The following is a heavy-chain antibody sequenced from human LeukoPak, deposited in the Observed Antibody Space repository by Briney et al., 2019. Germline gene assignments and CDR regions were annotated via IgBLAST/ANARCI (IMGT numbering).Heavy chain of an antibody. D-gene: IGHD3-10*01. V-gene: IGHV4-4*07. CDR2: IYTSGST. Sequence: SETLSLTCAVYGGSFSGYYWSWIRQPAGKGLEWIGRIYTSGSTNYNPSLKSRVTMSVDTSKNQFSLKLSSVTAADTAVYYCARDRNVYYGSGSFPPMDVWGKGTTVTISS. CDR1: GGSFSGYY. J-gene: IGHJ6*03. CDR3: ARDRNVYYGSGSFPPMDV.